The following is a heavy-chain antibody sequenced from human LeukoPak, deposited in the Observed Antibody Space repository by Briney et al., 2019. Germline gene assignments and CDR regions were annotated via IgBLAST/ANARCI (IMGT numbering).Heavy chain of an antibody. CDR2: INHSGST. D-gene: IGHD2-15*01. CDR3: ARGLVGVVAAIDAFDI. Sequence: SETLSLTCAVYGGSFSGYYWSWIRQPPGKGLEWIGEINHSGSTNYNPSLKSRVTISVDTSKNQFSLKLSSVTAADTAVYYCARGLVGVVAAIDAFDIWGQGTMVTVSS. V-gene: IGHV4-34*01. CDR1: GGSFSGYY. J-gene: IGHJ3*02.